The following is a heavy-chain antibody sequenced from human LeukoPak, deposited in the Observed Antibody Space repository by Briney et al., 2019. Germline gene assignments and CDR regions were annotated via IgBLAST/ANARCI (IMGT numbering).Heavy chain of an antibody. D-gene: IGHD3-9*01. J-gene: IGHJ6*02. CDR2: IGTAGDT. CDR3: ARAVAHYDILTGFHYYYGMDV. CDR1: GFTFSSYD. V-gene: IGHV3-13*01. Sequence: GGSLRLSCAASGFTFSSYDMHWVRQATGKGLEWVSAIGTAGDTYYPGSVKGRFTISRENAKNSLYLQMNSLRAEDTAVYYCARAVAHYDILTGFHYYYGMDVWGQGTTVTVSS.